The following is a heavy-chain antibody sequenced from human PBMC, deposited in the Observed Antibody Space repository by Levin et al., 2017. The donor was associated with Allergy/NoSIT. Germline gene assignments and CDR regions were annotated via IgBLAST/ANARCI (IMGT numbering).Heavy chain of an antibody. V-gene: IGHV3-11*05. Sequence: GESLKISCAASGFTFSDYYMSWIRQAPGKGLEWVSYISSRSTYTNNADSVKGRFTISRDNAKNSLYLQMNSLRAEDTAVYYCARGSNAAAADYWGQGTLVTVSS. J-gene: IGHJ4*02. CDR3: ARGSNAAAADY. CDR2: ISSRSTYT. D-gene: IGHD6-13*01. CDR1: GFTFSDYY.